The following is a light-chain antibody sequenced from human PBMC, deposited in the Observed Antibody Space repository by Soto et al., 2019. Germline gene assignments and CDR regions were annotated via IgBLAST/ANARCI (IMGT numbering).Light chain of an antibody. CDR1: QGISSW. CDR3: QQANSFPRT. V-gene: IGKV1-12*01. Sequence: DIQVTQSPSYLFGSVGARVTITCRATQGISSWLAWYQQKPRKAPKLLIYAASSLQSGVPSRFSGSGSGTDFTLTIINLQPEDFATYYCQQANSFPRTFGPGTKVDIK. J-gene: IGKJ3*01. CDR2: AAS.